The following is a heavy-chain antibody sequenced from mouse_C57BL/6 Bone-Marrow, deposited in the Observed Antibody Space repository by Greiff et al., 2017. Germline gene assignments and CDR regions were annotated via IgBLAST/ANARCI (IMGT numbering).Heavy chain of an antibody. D-gene: IGHD1-1*01. CDR1: GYTFTSYG. Sequence: QVHVKQSGAELARPGASVKLSCKASGYTFTSYGISWVKQRTGQGLEWIGEIYPTSGNTYYNEKFKGKATLTADKSSSTAYMELRSLTSEDSAVYCCARYYYGSRYLDVWGTGTTGTVSS. CDR3: ARYYYGSRYLDV. J-gene: IGHJ1*03. V-gene: IGHV1-81*01. CDR2: IYPTSGNT.